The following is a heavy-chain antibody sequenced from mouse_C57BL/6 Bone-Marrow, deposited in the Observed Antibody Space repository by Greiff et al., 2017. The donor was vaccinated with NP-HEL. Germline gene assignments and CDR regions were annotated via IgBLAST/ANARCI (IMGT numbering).Heavy chain of an antibody. CDR2: ISSGGSYT. CDR3: ARHRLRFAY. J-gene: IGHJ3*01. CDR1: GFTFSSYG. Sequence: EVQGVESGGDLVKPGGSLKLSCAASGFTFSSYGMSWVRQTPDKRLEWVATISSGGSYTYYPDSVKGRFTISSDNAKNTLYLQMSSLKSEATAMYYCARHRLRFAYWGQGTLVTVSA. D-gene: IGHD3-2*02. V-gene: IGHV5-6*01.